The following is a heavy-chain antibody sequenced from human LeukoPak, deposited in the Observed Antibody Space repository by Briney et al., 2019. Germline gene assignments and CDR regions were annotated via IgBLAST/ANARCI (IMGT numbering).Heavy chain of an antibody. Sequence: SETPSLTCAVYGGSFSGYYWSWIRQPPGKGLEWIGEINHSGSTNYNPSLKSRVTISVDTSKNQFSLKLSSVTAADTAVYYCARGPEGGDWGQGTLVTVSS. V-gene: IGHV4-34*01. D-gene: IGHD1-26*01. CDR3: ARGPEGGD. J-gene: IGHJ4*02. CDR2: INHSGST. CDR1: GGSFSGYY.